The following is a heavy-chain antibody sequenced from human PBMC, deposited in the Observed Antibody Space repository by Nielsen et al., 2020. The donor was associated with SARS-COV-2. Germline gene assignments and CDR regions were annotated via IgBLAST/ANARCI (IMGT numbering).Heavy chain of an antibody. CDR3: KSEGN. CDR1: GFDFSDYY. CDR2: ISGSGNTI. J-gene: IGHJ4*02. Sequence: GESLKISCAASGFDFSDYYMSWIRQAPGKGLEWVSYISGSGNTIFYEDSLKGRFTISRDNANNSLYLQMNSLRADDTAVYFCKSEGNWGQGTLVTVSS. V-gene: IGHV3-11*01.